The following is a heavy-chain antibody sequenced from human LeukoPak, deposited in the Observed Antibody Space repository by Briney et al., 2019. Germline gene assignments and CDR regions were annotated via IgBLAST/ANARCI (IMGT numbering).Heavy chain of an antibody. Sequence: GGSLRLSCAASGFTFSSYSMNWVRQAPGRGLEWVSSISSSSSYIYYADSVKGRFTISRDNAKNSLYLQMNSLRAEDTAVYYCARLSGSHDAFDIWGQGTVVTVSS. J-gene: IGHJ3*02. V-gene: IGHV3-21*01. CDR3: ARLSGSHDAFDI. CDR1: GFTFSSYS. D-gene: IGHD1-26*01. CDR2: ISSSSSYI.